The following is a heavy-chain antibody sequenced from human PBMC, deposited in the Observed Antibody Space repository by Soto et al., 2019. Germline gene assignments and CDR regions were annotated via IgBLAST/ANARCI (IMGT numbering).Heavy chain of an antibody. CDR1: GYTFTGYY. J-gene: IGHJ4*02. Sequence: QVQLVQSGAEVKKPGASVKVSCKASGYTFTGYYMHWVRQAPGQGLEWMGWINPNSGGTNYAQKFQGWVTMTRDTSISTAYMELSRLRSDDTAVYYCASEKTSGPGGGTTTSFDYWGQGTLVTVSS. D-gene: IGHD1-26*01. CDR3: ASEKTSGPGGGTTTSFDY. V-gene: IGHV1-2*04. CDR2: INPNSGGT.